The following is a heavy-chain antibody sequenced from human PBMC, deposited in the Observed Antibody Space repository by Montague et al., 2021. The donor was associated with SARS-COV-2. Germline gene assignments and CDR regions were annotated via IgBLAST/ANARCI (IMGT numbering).Heavy chain of an antibody. Sequence: SETLSLTCTVSHGSTSSSSYYWGWIRQPPGKGLEWIGGIYHTGSTYNNPSLKSRVTLSVDTSRNQFSLKVSSVTAAETAMYYCAVVDILTGYSLNYWGQGTLVTVSS. J-gene: IGHJ4*02. V-gene: IGHV4-39*01. CDR1: HGSTSSSSYY. D-gene: IGHD3-9*01. CDR2: IYHTGST. CDR3: AVVDILTGYSLNY.